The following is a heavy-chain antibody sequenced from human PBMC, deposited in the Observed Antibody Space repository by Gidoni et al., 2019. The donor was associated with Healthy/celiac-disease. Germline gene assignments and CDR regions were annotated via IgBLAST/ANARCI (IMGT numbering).Heavy chain of an antibody. CDR2: ISSSSRTI. V-gene: IGHV3-48*02. J-gene: IGHJ4*02. CDR1: GFTFSSYS. Sequence: EVQLVESGGGLVQPGGSLRLSCAASGFTFSSYSMNWVRQAPGKGLEWVSYISSSSRTIYYADSVKGRFTISRDNAKNSLYLQMNSLRDEDTAVYYCARSHHQLYYYDSSGSGYWGQGTLVTVSS. CDR3: ARSHHQLYYYDSSGSGY. D-gene: IGHD3-22*01.